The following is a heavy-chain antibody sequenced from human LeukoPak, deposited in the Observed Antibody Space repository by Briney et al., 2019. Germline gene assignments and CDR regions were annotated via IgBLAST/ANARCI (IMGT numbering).Heavy chain of an antibody. V-gene: IGHV3-48*01. J-gene: IGHJ4*02. Sequence: PGGSLRLSCAASGFTFSTYSMNWVRQAPGKGLEWVSYISSSSSTIYYADSVKGRFTISRDNAKNSLYLQMNSLRAEDTAVYYCAKTTSTYYYDSSGYYRYFDYWGQGTLVTVSS. CDR2: ISSSSSTI. CDR3: AKTTSTYYYDSSGYYRYFDY. D-gene: IGHD3-22*01. CDR1: GFTFSTYS.